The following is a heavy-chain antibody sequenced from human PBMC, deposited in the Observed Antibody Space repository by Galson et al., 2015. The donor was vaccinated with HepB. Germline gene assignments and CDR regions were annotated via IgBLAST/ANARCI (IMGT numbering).Heavy chain of an antibody. CDR1: GFSLSTSGMC. J-gene: IGHJ4*02. Sequence: PALVKPTQTLTLPCTFSGFSLSTSGMCVGWIRQPPGKALEWLALIAWDDAKYYSTSLKTRLTISKDTSKNQVVLTMTNVDPVDTATYYCARTHSSIWLDYWGQGTLVTVSS. D-gene: IGHD6-13*01. V-gene: IGHV2-70*01. CDR3: ARTHSSIWLDY. CDR2: IAWDDAK.